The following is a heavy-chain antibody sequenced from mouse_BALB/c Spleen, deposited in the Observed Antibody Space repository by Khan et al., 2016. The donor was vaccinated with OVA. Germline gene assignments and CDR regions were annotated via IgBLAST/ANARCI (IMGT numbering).Heavy chain of an antibody. CDR1: GYSITSDYA. D-gene: IGHD2-3*01. V-gene: IGHV3-2*02. CDR3: ARDGSRYNYAMDY. J-gene: IGHJ4*01. CDR2: ISSSGSP. Sequence: EVQLKESGPGLVKPSQSLSLTCTVTGYSITSDYAWNWIRQFPGNKLEWMGYISSSGSPNYNPALKSRISITRDTSKNQFFLQLNSVTTEDTATYYCARDGSRYNYAMDYWGQGTSVTVSS.